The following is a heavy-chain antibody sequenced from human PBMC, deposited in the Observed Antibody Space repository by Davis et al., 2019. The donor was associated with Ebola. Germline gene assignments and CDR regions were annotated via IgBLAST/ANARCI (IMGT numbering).Heavy chain of an antibody. CDR2: IYPGDSDI. V-gene: IGHV5-51*01. CDR1: GYSFTSYW. D-gene: IGHD3-22*01. CDR3: ARVPIYDSSGYYYWD. J-gene: IGHJ4*02. Sequence: KVSCKGSGYSFTSYWIGWVRQMPGKGLEWMGIIYPGDSDIRYSPSFQGQVTISADKSISTAYLQWSSLKASDTAMYYCARVPIYDSSGYYYWDWGQGTLVTVSS.